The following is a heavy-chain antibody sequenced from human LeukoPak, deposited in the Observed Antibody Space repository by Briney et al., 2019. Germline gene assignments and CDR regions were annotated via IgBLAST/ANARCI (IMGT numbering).Heavy chain of an antibody. CDR1: GFDFTSSA. Sequence: SVKVSCKASGFDFTSSAAQWVRQAPGQRLEWIGWIVLGGGNTNYAQKLQGRLTLTRDMSTNTIHMKLNSLGSEDAAMYYCAATYCGSWTCYGGDGGFDVWGQGTMVTVSS. CDR2: IVLGGGNT. J-gene: IGHJ3*01. V-gene: IGHV1-58*01. D-gene: IGHD2-2*01. CDR3: AATYCGSWTCYGGDGGFDV.